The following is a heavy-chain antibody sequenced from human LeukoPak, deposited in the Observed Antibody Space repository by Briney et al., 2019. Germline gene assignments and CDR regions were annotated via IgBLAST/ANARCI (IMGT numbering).Heavy chain of an antibody. D-gene: IGHD3-3*01. J-gene: IGHJ4*02. CDR3: AFYSYYDFWSGYYKEGYYFDY. CDR2: ITPIFGTA. CDR1: GGTFSSYA. V-gene: IGHV1-69*13. Sequence: ASVKVSCKASGGTFSSYAISWVRQAPGQGLEWMGGITPIFGTANYAQKFQGRVTITADESTSTAYMELSSLRSEDTAVYYCAFYSYYDFWSGYYKEGYYFDYWGQGTLVTVSS.